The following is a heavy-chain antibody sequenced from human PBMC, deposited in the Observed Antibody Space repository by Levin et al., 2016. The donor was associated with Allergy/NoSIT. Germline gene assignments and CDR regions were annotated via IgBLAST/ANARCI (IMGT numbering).Heavy chain of an antibody. CDR3: AKRSSSSWLDFDY. CDR2: ISTSGGST. J-gene: IGHJ4*02. Sequence: WIRQPPGKGLEWVSVISTSGGSTYYADSVKGRFTISRDNSKNTLYLQMNSLRAEDTAVYYCAKRSSSSWLDFDYWGQGTLVTVSS. D-gene: IGHD6-13*01. V-gene: IGHV3-23*01.